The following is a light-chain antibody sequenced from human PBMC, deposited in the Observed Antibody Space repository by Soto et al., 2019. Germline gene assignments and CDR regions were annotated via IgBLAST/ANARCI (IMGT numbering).Light chain of an antibody. CDR3: QQRSNWQGAT. V-gene: IGKV3-11*01. Sequence: EIVVTQSPATLSLSPGERATLSCRASQSVSSYLAWYQQKPGQAPRLLIYDASNRATGIPARFSGSGSGTDFTLTISSLEPEEFAVYYGQQRSNWQGATFGGGTKVEIK. J-gene: IGKJ4*01. CDR1: QSVSSY. CDR2: DAS.